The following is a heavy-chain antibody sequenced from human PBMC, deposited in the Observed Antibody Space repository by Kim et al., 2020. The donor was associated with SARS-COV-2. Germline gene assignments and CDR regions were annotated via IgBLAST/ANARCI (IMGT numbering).Heavy chain of an antibody. J-gene: IGHJ6*02. CDR1: GFTFSSYA. CDR3: ASDLSIAARNYYVMDF. CDR2: ISYDGSNK. V-gene: IGHV3-30*04. Sequence: GGSLRLSCAASGFTFSSYAMHWVRQAPGKGLEWVAVISYDGSNKYYAASVKGRFTISRDNSKNTLYLQMNSLRAENTAVYYCASDLSIAARNYYVMDFWGQGTTFTVSS. D-gene: IGHD6-6*01.